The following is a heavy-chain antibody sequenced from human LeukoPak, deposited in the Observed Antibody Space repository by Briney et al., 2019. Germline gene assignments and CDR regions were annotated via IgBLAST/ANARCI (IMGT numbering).Heavy chain of an antibody. D-gene: IGHD2-15*01. J-gene: IGHJ6*04. CDR1: GFTFSNYA. CDR3: ARDRDRDIIGDGMDV. Sequence: PGGSLRLSCAASGFTFSNYAMYWVRQAPVKGLEWVAVISYDGNNKYTANARFTISRDNSKNTLYLQMNSLRAEDTAVYYCARDRDRDIIGDGMDVWGKGATVTVSS. CDR2: ISYDGNNK. V-gene: IGHV3-30*04.